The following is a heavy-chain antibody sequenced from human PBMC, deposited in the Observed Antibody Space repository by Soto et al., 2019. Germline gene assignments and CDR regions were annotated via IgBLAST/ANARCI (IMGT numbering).Heavy chain of an antibody. Sequence: GGSLRLSCAASGFLFSDHYMSWIRQAPGKGPEWISYISSTTIYYAESVKGRFTISRDNSKKMLYLQMNSLRAEDTAIYYCAKDATRTDGWYYFDYWGQGALVTVSS. CDR1: GFLFSDHY. CDR2: ISSTTI. V-gene: IGHV3-11*01. CDR3: AKDATRTDGWYYFDY. D-gene: IGHD6-19*01. J-gene: IGHJ4*02.